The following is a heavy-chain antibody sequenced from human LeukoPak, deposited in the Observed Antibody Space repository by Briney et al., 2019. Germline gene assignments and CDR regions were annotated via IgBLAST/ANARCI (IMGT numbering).Heavy chain of an antibody. CDR3: VKDRGLRNQWLQVTYDS. CDR2: ISYDGSNK. D-gene: IGHD5-24*01. CDR1: GFTFSSYA. J-gene: IGHJ4*02. V-gene: IGHV3-30-3*01. Sequence: PGGSLRLSCAASGFTFSSYAMSWVRQAPGKGLEWVAVISYDGSNKYYADSVKGRFTISRDNSKNTLYLQMNSLRPEDTALYYCVKDRGLRNQWLQVTYDSWGQGTLVTVSS.